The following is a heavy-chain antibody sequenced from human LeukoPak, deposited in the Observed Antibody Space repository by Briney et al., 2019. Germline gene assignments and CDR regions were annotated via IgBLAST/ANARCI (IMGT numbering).Heavy chain of an antibody. CDR3: ARDRRDGYNRVIDY. CDR2: MYHSGST. CDR1: GYSIRSGQY. V-gene: IGHV4-38-2*02. D-gene: IGHD5-24*01. J-gene: IGHJ4*02. Sequence: PSETLSLTCSVSGYSIRSGQYWGWIRQPPGKGLEWIGSMYHSGSTYYNPSLKSRVTISIDTSKNQFSLKLTSVTAADRAVYYCARDRRDGYNRVIDYWGQGILSPSPQ.